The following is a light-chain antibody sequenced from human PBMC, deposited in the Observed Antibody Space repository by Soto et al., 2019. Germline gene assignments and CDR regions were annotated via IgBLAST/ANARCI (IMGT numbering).Light chain of an antibody. V-gene: IGKV4-1*01. CDR1: QSVLYSSNNKNY. CDR3: QQYDSIPIT. Sequence: DIVMTQSPDSLAVSLGERATINCKSSQSVLYSSNNKNYLAWYQQKAGQPPKMLIYWASTRESGVPDRFSGSGSGTDFTLTISSLQAEDVGVYYCQQYDSIPITFGQGTRLVIK. J-gene: IGKJ5*01. CDR2: WAS.